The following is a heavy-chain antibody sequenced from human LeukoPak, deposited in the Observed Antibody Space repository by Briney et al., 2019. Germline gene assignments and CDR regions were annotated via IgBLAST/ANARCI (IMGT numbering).Heavy chain of an antibody. CDR2: ISYDGSNK. J-gene: IGHJ4*02. CDR1: GFTFSSYA. Sequence: PGRSLRLSCAASGFTFSSYAMHWVRQAPGKGLEWVAVISYDGSNKYYADSVKGRFTISRDNSKNSLYLQMNSLRAEDTALYYCAKGVEMATNNVGGNDFDYWGQGTLVTVSS. V-gene: IGHV3-30-3*01. D-gene: IGHD5-24*01. CDR3: AKGVEMATNNVGGNDFDY.